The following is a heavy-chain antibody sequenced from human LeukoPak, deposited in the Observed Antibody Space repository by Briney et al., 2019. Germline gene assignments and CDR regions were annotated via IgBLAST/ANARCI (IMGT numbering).Heavy chain of an antibody. Sequence: GGSLRLSYAASGFTLSNAYMSWVRQAPGKGLEWVGRIRSKTDGGTIDYAAPVKDRFTISRDDSKNTLYLQMNSLKTEDTAVYYCTTAVAGTVRIDYWGQGTLVTVSS. J-gene: IGHJ4*02. CDR2: IRSKTDGGTI. D-gene: IGHD6-19*01. V-gene: IGHV3-15*01. CDR1: GFTLSNAY. CDR3: TTAVAGTVRIDY.